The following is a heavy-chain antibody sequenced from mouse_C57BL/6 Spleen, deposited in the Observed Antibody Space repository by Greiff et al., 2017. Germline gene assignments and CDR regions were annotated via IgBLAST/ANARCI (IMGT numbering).Heavy chain of an antibody. J-gene: IGHJ3*01. CDR1: GYTFTSYW. CDR2: IDPSDIYT. CDR3: ARDHYGSSPFAY. D-gene: IGHD1-1*01. Sequence: QVQLQQPGAELVMPGASVKLSCKASGYTFTSYWMHWVKQRPGQGLEWIGEIDPSDIYTNYNQKFKGKSTLTVDKSSSTAYMQLSRLTSEDSAVYDGARDHYGSSPFAYWGQGTLVTVSA. V-gene: IGHV1-69*01.